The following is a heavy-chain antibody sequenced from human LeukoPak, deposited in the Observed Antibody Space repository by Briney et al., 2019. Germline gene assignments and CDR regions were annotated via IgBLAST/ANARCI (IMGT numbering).Heavy chain of an antibody. Sequence: GGSLRLSCAASGFTFSSYAMSWDRQAPGKGLEWVSAISGSGGSTYYADSVKGRFTISRDNSKNTLYLQMNSLRAEDTAVYYCASRQGDYDSSGPPFIWGQGTLVTVSS. J-gene: IGHJ4*02. V-gene: IGHV3-23*01. CDR1: GFTFSSYA. CDR3: ASRQGDYDSSGPPFI. D-gene: IGHD3-22*01. CDR2: ISGSGGST.